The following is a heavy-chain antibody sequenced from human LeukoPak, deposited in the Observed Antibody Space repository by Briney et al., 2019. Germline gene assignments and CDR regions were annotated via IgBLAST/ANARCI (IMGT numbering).Heavy chain of an antibody. J-gene: IGHJ6*02. V-gene: IGHV1-2*02. CDR1: GYTFTGYY. CDR2: INPYSGGT. D-gene: IGHD2-2*01. CDR3: ASTIPHIVVVPAAMRPYYGMDV. Sequence: ASVKVSCKASGYTFTGYYMHWVRQAPGQGLEWMGWINPYSGGTNYAQKFQGRVTMTRDTSISTAYMELSRLRSDDTAVYYCASTIPHIVVVPAAMRPYYGMDVWGQGTTVTVSS.